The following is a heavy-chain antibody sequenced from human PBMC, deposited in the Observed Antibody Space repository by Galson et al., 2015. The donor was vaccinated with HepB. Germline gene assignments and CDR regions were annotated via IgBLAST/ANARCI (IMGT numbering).Heavy chain of an antibody. CDR3: AKVAGLHPWREYAFDI. CDR1: GFTFSDYY. CDR2: ISSSGSTI. J-gene: IGHJ3*02. V-gene: IGHV3-11*01. D-gene: IGHD3-10*01. Sequence: SLRLSCAASGFTFSDYYMNWFRQAPGKGLEWVSYISSSGSTIYYADSVKGRFTTSRDNAKNSLYLQMNSLRAEDTAVYYCAKVAGLHPWREYAFDIWGQGTMVTVSS.